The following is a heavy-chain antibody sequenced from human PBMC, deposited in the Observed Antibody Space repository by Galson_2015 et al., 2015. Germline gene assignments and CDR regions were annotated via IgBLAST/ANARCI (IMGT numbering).Heavy chain of an antibody. Sequence: SLRLSCAASGFTFSTYGMHWVRQAPGKGLEWVAVIWYDGSNKYYADSVRGRFTTSRDNSKNTLYLQMNSLRAEDTAVYYCARAPTGLWGQGTLVTVSS. D-gene: IGHD1-14*01. CDR2: IWYDGSNK. CDR3: ARAPTGL. V-gene: IGHV3-33*01. CDR1: GFTFSTYG. J-gene: IGHJ4*02.